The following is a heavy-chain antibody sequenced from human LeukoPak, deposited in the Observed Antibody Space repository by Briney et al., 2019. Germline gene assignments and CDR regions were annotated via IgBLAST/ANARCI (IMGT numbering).Heavy chain of an antibody. CDR3: AREFPGLFPTAPRGYYFDY. CDR2: ISSSSSTI. D-gene: IGHD1-1*01. J-gene: IGHJ4*02. Sequence: PGGSLRLSCAASGFTFSDYYMSWIRQAPGKGLEWVSYISSSSSTIYYADSVKGRFTISRDNAKNSLYLQMNSLRSDDTAVYYCAREFPGLFPTAPRGYYFDYWGQGALVIVSS. V-gene: IGHV3-11*01. CDR1: GFTFSDYY.